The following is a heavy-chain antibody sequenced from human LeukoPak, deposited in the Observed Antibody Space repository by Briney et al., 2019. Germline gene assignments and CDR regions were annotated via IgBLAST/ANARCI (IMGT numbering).Heavy chain of an antibody. CDR2: IFPADSDT. D-gene: IGHD6-13*01. CDR3: ARGISSSWSAFDF. Sequence: GVALQISSQGPGFGFTYYWIAWGRQTPGQGVGWMGIIFPADSDTRYSPSFQGQVTISADKSISTASLQWSSLKASDTAMYYCARGISSSWSAFDFWGQGTLVTVSS. J-gene: IGHJ4*02. CDR1: GFGFTYYW. V-gene: IGHV5-51*01.